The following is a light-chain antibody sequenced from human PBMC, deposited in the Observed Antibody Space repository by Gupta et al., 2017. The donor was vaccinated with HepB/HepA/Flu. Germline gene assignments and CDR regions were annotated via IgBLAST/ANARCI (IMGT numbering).Light chain of an antibody. J-gene: IGKJ1*01. V-gene: IGKV2-28*01. CDR2: WGS. Sequence: DIVMTQSPLSLPVTPGEPASISCRSSQSLLHSNGYNYLDWYLQKPGQSPQLLIYWGSNRASGVPDRFSGSGSGTDFTLKSSRGEAEDVGVYYGKQDLQIRTFGQGTKVEIK. CDR1: QSLLHSNGYNY. CDR3: KQDLQIRT.